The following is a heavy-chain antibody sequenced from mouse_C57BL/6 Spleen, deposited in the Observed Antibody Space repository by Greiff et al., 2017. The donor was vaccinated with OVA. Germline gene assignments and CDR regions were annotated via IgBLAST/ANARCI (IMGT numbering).Heavy chain of an antibody. CDR2: ISDGGSYT. D-gene: IGHD2-4*01. CDR1: GFTFSSYA. V-gene: IGHV5-4*01. J-gene: IGHJ1*03. Sequence: EVMLVESGGGLVKPGGSLKLSCAASGFTFSSYAMSWVRQTPEKRLEWVATISDGGSYTYYPDNVKGRFTISRDTAKNNLYLQMSHLKSEDTAMYYCARDQDYDYDYWYFDVWGTGTTVTVAS. CDR3: ARDQDYDYDYWYFDV.